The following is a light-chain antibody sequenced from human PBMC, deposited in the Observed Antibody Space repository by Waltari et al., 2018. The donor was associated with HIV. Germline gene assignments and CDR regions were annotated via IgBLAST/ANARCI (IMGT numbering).Light chain of an antibody. V-gene: IGLV1-40*01. CDR3: QSYDTSLTDII. Sequence: QSVLTQPPSVSGAPGQRVTISCTKSSSNVEAAYDVHWFQQVPGPAPKLLIYGNVNRPSGVPDRFSGSRSGTSASLAITGLQAEDEADYYCQSYDTSLTDIIFGGGTKLTVL. CDR1: SSNVEAAYD. J-gene: IGLJ2*01. CDR2: GNV.